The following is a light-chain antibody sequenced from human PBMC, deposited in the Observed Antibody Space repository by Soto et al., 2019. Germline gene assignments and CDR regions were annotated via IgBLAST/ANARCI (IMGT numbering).Light chain of an antibody. CDR1: SSDIGTYIY. V-gene: IGLV2-14*01. Sequence: QSALTQPASVSGSPGQSITISCTGTSSDIGTYIYVSWYLQHPGKAPKLLIYEVGNRPSGVSNRFSGSKSGNTASLTISGLQAEDAADYYCSSYTSSNSVVFGGGTKLTVL. CDR2: EVG. CDR3: SSYTSSNSVV. J-gene: IGLJ2*01.